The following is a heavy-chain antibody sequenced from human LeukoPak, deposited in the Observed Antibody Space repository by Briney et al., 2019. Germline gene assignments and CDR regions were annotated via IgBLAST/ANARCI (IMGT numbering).Heavy chain of an antibody. D-gene: IGHD3-22*01. Sequence: GGSLRLSCAASGFTFSSYAMSLVRQAPGKGLEWVANIKQDGSEKYYVDSVKGRFTISRDNAKNSLYLQMNSLRAEDTAVYYCARLGGTYYYYFDYWGQGTLVTVSS. CDR1: GFTFSSYA. CDR3: ARLGGTYYYYFDY. V-gene: IGHV3-7*01. CDR2: IKQDGSEK. J-gene: IGHJ4*02.